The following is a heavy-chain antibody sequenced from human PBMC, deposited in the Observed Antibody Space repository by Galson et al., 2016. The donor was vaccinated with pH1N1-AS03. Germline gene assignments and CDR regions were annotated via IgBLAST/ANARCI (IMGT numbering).Heavy chain of an antibody. Sequence: LSLTCTVSGGSIGVSYWSWIRQSPGRGVEWIGYFYYIANTKYNPSLKSRVTISVDTSKNQFSLNLTSVTAADTAVYYCAKLRRGPWYLGLWGRGTMVTVSS. J-gene: IGHJ2*01. V-gene: IGHV4-59*12. D-gene: IGHD4-17*01. CDR1: GGSIGVSY. CDR3: AKLRRGPWYLGL. CDR2: FYYIANT.